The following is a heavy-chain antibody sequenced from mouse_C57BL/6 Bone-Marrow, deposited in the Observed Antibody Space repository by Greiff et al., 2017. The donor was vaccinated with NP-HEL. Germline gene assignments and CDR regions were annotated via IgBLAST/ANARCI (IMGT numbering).Heavy chain of an antibody. J-gene: IGHJ2*01. V-gene: IGHV1-81*01. Sequence: QVQLKESGAELARPGASVKLSCKASGYTFTSYGISWVKQRTGQGLEWIGEIYPRSGNTYYNEKFKGKATLTADKSSSTAYMELRSLTSEDSAVYFCAIYDGYYFDYGGQGNTLTVSS. D-gene: IGHD2-3*01. CDR2: IYPRSGNT. CDR3: AIYDGYYFDY. CDR1: GYTFTSYG.